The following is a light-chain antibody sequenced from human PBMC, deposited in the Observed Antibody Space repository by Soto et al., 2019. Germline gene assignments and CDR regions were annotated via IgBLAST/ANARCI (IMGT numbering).Light chain of an antibody. CDR2: DAS. J-gene: IGKJ1*01. CDR3: QQYNKWPRT. CDR1: QSVSSQ. Sequence: EILMSQSPATLSVAPGERPTLSCRASQSVSSQLAWYQQKPGQAPRLLIYDASTRATGIPARFSGSGSGTEFTLTISSLRSEDFAVYYCQQYNKWPRTFGQGTKVDIK. V-gene: IGKV3-15*01.